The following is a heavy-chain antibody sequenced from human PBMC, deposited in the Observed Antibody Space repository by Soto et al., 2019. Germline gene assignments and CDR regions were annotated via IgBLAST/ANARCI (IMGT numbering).Heavy chain of an antibody. CDR2: IFYSGTA. Sequence: KTSETLSLTCTVSGDSISSGNYYWSWIRQPPGKGLEWIGYIFYSGTAYYNPSLKSRLTISVDTSKNQFSLKLSSVTAADTAVYYCARTDYGTAYFDPWGQGXLVTVYS. CDR1: GDSISSGNYY. J-gene: IGHJ5*02. D-gene: IGHD3-10*01. CDR3: ARTDYGTAYFDP. V-gene: IGHV4-30-4*01.